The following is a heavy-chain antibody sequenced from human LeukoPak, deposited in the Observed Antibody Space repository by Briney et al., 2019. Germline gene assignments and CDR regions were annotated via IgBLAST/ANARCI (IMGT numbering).Heavy chain of an antibody. D-gene: IGHD3-22*01. V-gene: IGHV4-59*08. Sequence: SETLSLTCTVSGGSISSYYWSWIRQPPGKGLEWIGYIYNTGITNYNPSLKSRVTISVDTSKNQFSLKLRSVTAADTAVYYCARLGGYPLSAFDIWGQGTMVTDSS. CDR1: GGSISSYY. CDR2: IYNTGIT. CDR3: ARLGGYPLSAFDI. J-gene: IGHJ3*02.